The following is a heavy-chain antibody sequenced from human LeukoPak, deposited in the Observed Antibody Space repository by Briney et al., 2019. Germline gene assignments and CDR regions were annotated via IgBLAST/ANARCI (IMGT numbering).Heavy chain of an antibody. D-gene: IGHD1-26*01. Sequence: GGSLRLSCGASGFTFSSDAMRWVRRAPGKGGEWVSYISGSGGSTYYADSVRGRFTISRDNSKNTLYLQMNSLRAEDTAVYYCAKRPELAWFDPWGQGTLVTVSS. CDR1: GFTFSSDA. V-gene: IGHV3-23*01. CDR3: AKRPELAWFDP. CDR2: ISGSGGST. J-gene: IGHJ5*02.